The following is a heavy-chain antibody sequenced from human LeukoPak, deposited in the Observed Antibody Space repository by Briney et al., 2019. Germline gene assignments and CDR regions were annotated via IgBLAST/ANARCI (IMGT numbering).Heavy chain of an antibody. CDR2: ISSSSSTI. V-gene: IGHV3-48*02. CDR1: GFTFSSYS. CDR3: AKGKVNHDGALDA. D-gene: IGHD2-21*01. J-gene: IGHJ3*01. Sequence: PGGSLRLSCAASGFTFSSYSMNWVRQAPGKGLEWVSYISSSSSTIYYADSVKGRFTISRDNAKNSLYLQMNSLRDEDTAVYYCAKGKVNHDGALDAWGQGTLVTVSS.